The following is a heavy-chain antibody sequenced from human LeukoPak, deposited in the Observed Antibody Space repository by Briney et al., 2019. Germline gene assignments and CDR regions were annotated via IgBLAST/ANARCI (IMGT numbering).Heavy chain of an antibody. D-gene: IGHD1-26*01. J-gene: IGHJ3*02. CDR1: GYTFTSYY. Sequence: ASVKVSCKASGYTFTSYYLHWVRQAPGQGLEWMGIVIPSGGSTTYAQRFQGRVIMTRDRSTSTVYMELSSLRSEDTAVYYCARVGAPAGAFDIWGQGTMVTVSS. CDR2: VIPSGGST. V-gene: IGHV1-46*01. CDR3: ARVGAPAGAFDI.